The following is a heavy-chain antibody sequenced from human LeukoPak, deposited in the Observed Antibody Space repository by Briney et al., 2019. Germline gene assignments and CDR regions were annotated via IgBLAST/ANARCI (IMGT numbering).Heavy chain of an antibody. V-gene: IGHV3-21*01. Sequence: PGGSLRLSCAASGFTFSSYSMNWVRQAPGKGLEWVSSISSSSSYIYYADSVKGRFTISRDNAKNSLYLQMNSLRAEDTAVYYCARDPGYCSGGSCQYHYYYYMDVWGKGTTVTVSS. CDR3: ARDPGYCSGGSCQYHYYYYMDV. CDR1: GFTFSSYS. CDR2: ISSSSSYI. D-gene: IGHD2-15*01. J-gene: IGHJ6*03.